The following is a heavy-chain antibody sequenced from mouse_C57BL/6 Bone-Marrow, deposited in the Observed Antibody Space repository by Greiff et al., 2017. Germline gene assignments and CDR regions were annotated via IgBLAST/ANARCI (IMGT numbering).Heavy chain of an antibody. J-gene: IGHJ3*01. CDR3: NHYYGSSYGAY. D-gene: IGHD1-1*01. CDR2: IDPENGDT. V-gene: IGHV14-4*01. Sequence: VQLQQSGAELVRPGASVKLSCTASGFNIKDDYMHWVKQRPEQGLEWIGWIDPENGDTEYASKFQGKATITADPSSNTAYLQLSSLTSEDTAVYYCNHYYGSSYGAYWGQGTRVTVSA. CDR1: GFNIKDDY.